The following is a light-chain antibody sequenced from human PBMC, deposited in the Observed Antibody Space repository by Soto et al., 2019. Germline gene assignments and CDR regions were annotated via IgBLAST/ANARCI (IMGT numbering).Light chain of an antibody. Sequence: QSVLTQPPSVSGTPGQRVTISCSGSASNFGSNTVHWYQQLPGTAPKLLIYSNHQRPSGVPDRFSGSKSGTSASLAISGLQSEDEADYYCSGWDDSLNGWVFDGGTKLTVL. CDR3: SGWDDSLNGWV. CDR1: ASNFGSNT. J-gene: IGLJ3*02. CDR2: SNH. V-gene: IGLV1-44*01.